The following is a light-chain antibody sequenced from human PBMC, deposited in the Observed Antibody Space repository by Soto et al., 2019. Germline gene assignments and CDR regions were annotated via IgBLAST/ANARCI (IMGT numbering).Light chain of an antibody. J-gene: IGKJ5*01. V-gene: IGKV3-11*01. Sequence: EIVLTQSPATLSLSPGERATLSCRASPSVTNYLAWYQQKPGQAPRLLIYGAFNRATGIPARFSGSGSGTDFTLTISSLEPEDFAVYYYQQRNIWPPVTFGQGTRLEI. CDR3: QQRNIWPPVT. CDR2: GAF. CDR1: PSVTNY.